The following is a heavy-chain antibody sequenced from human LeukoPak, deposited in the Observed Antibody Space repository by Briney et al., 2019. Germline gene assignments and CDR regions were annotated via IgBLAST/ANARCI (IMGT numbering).Heavy chain of an antibody. CDR3: ARVPEVRGVISTSWFDP. CDR2: IYHSGGT. CDR1: GYSISSGYY. V-gene: IGHV4-38-2*02. J-gene: IGHJ5*02. D-gene: IGHD3-10*01. Sequence: SETLSLTCTVSGYSISSGYYWGWIRQPPGKGLEWIGSIYHSGGTYYNPSLKSRVTISVDTSKNQFSLKLSSVTAADTAVYYCARVPEVRGVISTSWFDPWGQGTLVTVSS.